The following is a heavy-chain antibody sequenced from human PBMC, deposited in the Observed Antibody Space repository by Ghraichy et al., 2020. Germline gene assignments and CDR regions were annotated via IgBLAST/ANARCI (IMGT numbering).Heavy chain of an antibody. Sequence: SVKVSCKASGYTFTSYGISWVRQAPGQGLEWMGWISAYNGNTNYAQKLQGRVTMTTDTSTSTAYMELRSLRSDDTAVYYCARWATVTTLAPYYYGMDVWGQGTTVTVSS. CDR1: GYTFTSYG. V-gene: IGHV1-18*01. CDR2: ISAYNGNT. J-gene: IGHJ6*02. D-gene: IGHD4-17*01. CDR3: ARWATVTTLAPYYYGMDV.